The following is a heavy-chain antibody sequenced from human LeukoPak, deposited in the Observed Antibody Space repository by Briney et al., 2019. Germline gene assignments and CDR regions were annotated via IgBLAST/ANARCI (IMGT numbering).Heavy chain of an antibody. CDR1: GFTFDDYT. J-gene: IGHJ4*02. CDR2: ISWDGGST. V-gene: IGHV3-43*01. D-gene: IGHD2-15*01. Sequence: GGSLRLSCAASGFTFDDYTMHWVRQAPGKGLEWVSLISWDGGSTYYADSVKGRFTISRDNSKNSLYLQMNSLRTEDTALYYCAKDIGVGYCNGCLFDCWGQGTLVTVSS. CDR3: AKDIGVGYCNGCLFDC.